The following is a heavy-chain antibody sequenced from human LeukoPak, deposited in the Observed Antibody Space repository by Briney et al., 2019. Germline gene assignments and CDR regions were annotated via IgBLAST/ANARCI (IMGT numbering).Heavy chain of an antibody. CDR3: ARANCGGDCYYAFDI. CDR1: GFTFSSYE. CDR2: ISSSGSTI. V-gene: IGHV3-48*03. J-gene: IGHJ3*02. Sequence: PGGSLRLSCAASGFTFSSYEMNWVRQAPGKGLEWVSYISSSGSTIYYADSVKGRFTISRDNAKNSLYLQMNSLRAEDTAVYYCARANCGGDCYYAFDIWGQGTMVTVSS. D-gene: IGHD2-21*02.